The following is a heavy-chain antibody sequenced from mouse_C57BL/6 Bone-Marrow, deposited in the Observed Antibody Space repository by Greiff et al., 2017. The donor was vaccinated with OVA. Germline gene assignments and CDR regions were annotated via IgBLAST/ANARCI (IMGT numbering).Heavy chain of an antibody. CDR2: IDTENGDT. Sequence: VQLKQSGAELVRPGASVKLSCTASGFNIKDDYMHWVKQRPEQGLEWIGWIDTENGDTEYASKFQGKATITADTSSNTAYLQLSSLTSEDTAVYYCTTGHYGSSPFAYWGQGTLVTVSA. CDR1: GFNIKDDY. V-gene: IGHV14-4*01. D-gene: IGHD1-1*01. CDR3: TTGHYGSSPFAY. J-gene: IGHJ3*01.